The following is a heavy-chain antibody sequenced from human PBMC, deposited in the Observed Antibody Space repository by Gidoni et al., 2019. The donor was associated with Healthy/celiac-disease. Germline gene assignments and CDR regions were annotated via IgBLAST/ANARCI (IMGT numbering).Heavy chain of an antibody. CDR3: EGKGTTGTRPWFDT. CDR2: IYTSGST. Sequence: QVQLQESGPGLVKPSQTLSLTCTVSGGSISSGRYYWSWIRQPAGKGLEWIGRIYTSGSTNYNPSLKSRVTISVDTSKNQFSLKLSSVTAADTAVYYWEGKGTTGTRPWFDTWGQGTLVTVSS. CDR1: GGSISSGRYY. V-gene: IGHV4-61*02. J-gene: IGHJ5*02. D-gene: IGHD1-1*01.